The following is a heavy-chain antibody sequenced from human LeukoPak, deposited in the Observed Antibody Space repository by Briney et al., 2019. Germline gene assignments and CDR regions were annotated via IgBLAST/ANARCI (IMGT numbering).Heavy chain of an antibody. J-gene: IGHJ4*02. D-gene: IGHD5-18*01. CDR3: AGRGGYSYGYLFDY. CDR2: ISAYNGNT. Sequence: ASVKVSCTASGYTFTSYGISWVRQAPGQGLEWMGWISAYNGNTNYAQKVQGRFTITTDTSTSTAYMELRSLRSDDTAVYYCAGRGGYSYGYLFDYWGQGTLVTVSS. CDR1: GYTFTSYG. V-gene: IGHV1-18*01.